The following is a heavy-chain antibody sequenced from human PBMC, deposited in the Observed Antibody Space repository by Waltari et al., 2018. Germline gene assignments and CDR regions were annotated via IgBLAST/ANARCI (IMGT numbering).Heavy chain of an antibody. D-gene: IGHD4-17*01. J-gene: IGHJ4*02. CDR2: IYSGGST. V-gene: IGHV3-66*02. Sequence: EVQLVESGGGLVQPGGSLSLSCAASGLIVGSTYMRWVRQAPGKGLEWVSVIYSGGSTHYADSVKGRFTISRDNSKNTLHLQMNSLRAEDTAVYYCARFTVTNFFDYWGQGTLVTVSS. CDR1: GLIVGSTY. CDR3: ARFTVTNFFDY.